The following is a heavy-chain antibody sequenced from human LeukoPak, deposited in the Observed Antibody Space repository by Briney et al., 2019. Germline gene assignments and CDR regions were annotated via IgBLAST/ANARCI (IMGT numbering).Heavy chain of an antibody. J-gene: IGHJ3*02. CDR2: IGGGGSDT. Sequence: GGSLRLSCAVAGFNFWNTGMSWVRQAPGKGLEWVSAIGGGGSDTKYTDPVKGRFTILRDISKNTLYLQMNSLRAEDTAVYFCAKDVFRWAFDIWGQGTMVTVSA. V-gene: IGHV3-23*01. D-gene: IGHD5-24*01. CDR3: AKDVFRWAFDI. CDR1: GFNFWNTG.